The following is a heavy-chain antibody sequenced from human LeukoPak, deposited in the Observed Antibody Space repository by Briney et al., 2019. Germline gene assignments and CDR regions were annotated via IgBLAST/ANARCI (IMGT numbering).Heavy chain of an antibody. V-gene: IGHV4-30-4*08. J-gene: IGHJ4*02. Sequence: SETLSLTCTVSGGSISSGDYYWSWIRQPPGKGLEWIGYIYYSGSTYYNPSLKSRATISVDTSKNQFSLKLSSVTAADTAVYYCARDQVAGFDYWGQGTLVTVSS. D-gene: IGHD6-19*01. CDR2: IYYSGST. CDR3: ARDQVAGFDY. CDR1: GGSISSGDYY.